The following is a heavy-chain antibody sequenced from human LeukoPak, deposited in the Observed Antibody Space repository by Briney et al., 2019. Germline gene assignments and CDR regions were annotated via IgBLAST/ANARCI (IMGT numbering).Heavy chain of an antibody. CDR2: IIPIFGTA. Sequence: SVKVSCKASGGTFSSHAISWVRQAPGQGLEWMGGIIPIFGTANYAQKFQGRVTITADESTSTAYMELSSLRSEDTAVYYCARDIRYSSSPGVYYYYYYGMDVWGQGTTVTVSS. CDR1: GGTFSSHA. D-gene: IGHD6-6*01. J-gene: IGHJ6*02. V-gene: IGHV1-69*01. CDR3: ARDIRYSSSPGVYYYYYYGMDV.